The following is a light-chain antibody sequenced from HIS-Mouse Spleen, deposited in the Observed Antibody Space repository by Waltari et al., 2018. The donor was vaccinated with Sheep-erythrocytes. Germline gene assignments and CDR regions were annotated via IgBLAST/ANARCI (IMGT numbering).Light chain of an antibody. V-gene: IGLV2-11*01. CDR3: CSYAGSYNHV. Sequence: QSALTQPRPVSGSPGQSVTISCPGTSSYVGGYTSVSWYQQHPGNAPKLMIYDVSKRPSGVPDRFSGSKSGNTASLTISGLQAEDEADYYCCSYAGSYNHVFATGTKVTVL. CDR2: DVS. CDR1: SSYVGGYTS. J-gene: IGLJ1*01.